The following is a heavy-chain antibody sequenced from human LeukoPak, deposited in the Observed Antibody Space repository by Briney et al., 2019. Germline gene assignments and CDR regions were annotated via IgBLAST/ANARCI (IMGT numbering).Heavy chain of an antibody. V-gene: IGHV4-39*01. CDR1: GGSISSSSYY. D-gene: IGHD6-13*01. CDR2: IYYSGST. J-gene: IGHJ4*02. CDR3: ARRFIGSSWLDY. Sequence: SETLSLTCTVSGGSISSSSYYWGWVRQPPGKGLEWIGSIYYSGSTYYNPSLKSRVTISVDTSKNQFSLKLSSVTAADTAVYYCARRFIGSSWLDYWGQGTLVTVSS.